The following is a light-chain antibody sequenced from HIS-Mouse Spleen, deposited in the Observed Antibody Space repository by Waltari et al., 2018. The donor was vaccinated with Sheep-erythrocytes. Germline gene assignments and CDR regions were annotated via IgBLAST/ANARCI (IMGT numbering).Light chain of an antibody. Sequence: QSALTQPRSVSGSPGQSVTISFTGTSSSVCGYHYFSWYQQHPGKAPKLMIYDVSKRPSGVPDRFSGSKSGNTASLTISGLQAEDEADYYCCSYAGSYNHVFATGTKVTVL. CDR2: DVS. CDR1: SSSVCGYHY. CDR3: CSYAGSYNHV. J-gene: IGLJ1*01. V-gene: IGLV2-11*01.